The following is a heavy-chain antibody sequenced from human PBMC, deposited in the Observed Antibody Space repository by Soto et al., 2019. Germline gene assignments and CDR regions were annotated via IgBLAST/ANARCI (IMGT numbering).Heavy chain of an antibody. J-gene: IGHJ6*02. CDR1: GYTLTELS. D-gene: IGHD6-13*01. CDR3: ATDLGNIAAAGTGFYYYGMDV. V-gene: IGHV1-24*01. CDR2: FDLEDGET. Sequence: ASVKVSCKVSGYTLTELSMHWVRQAPGKGLEWMGGFDLEDGETIYAQKFQGRVTMTEDTSTDTAYMELSSLRSEDTAVYYCATDLGNIAAAGTGFYYYGMDVWGQGTTVTVSS.